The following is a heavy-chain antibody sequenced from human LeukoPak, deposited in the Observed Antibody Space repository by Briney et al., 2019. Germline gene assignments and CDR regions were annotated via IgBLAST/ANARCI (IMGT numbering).Heavy chain of an antibody. CDR3: TTGPKTKSGYDYYYYYGMDV. CDR2: IKSKTDGGTT. Sequence: TGGSLRLSCAASGFTVSSKYMGWVRQAPGKGLEWVGRIKSKTDGGTTDYAAPVKGRFTISRDDSKNTLYLQMNSLKTEDTAVYYCTTGPKTKSGYDYYYYYGMDVWGQGTTVTVSS. J-gene: IGHJ6*02. D-gene: IGHD5-12*01. CDR1: GFTVSSKY. V-gene: IGHV3-15*01.